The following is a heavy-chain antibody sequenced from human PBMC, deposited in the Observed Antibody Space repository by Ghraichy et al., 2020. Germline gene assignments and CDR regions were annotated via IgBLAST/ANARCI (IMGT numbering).Heavy chain of an antibody. D-gene: IGHD4-23*01. CDR3: ARGSRVVRFYYYDGMDV. CDR2: ITSSSRTI. J-gene: IGHJ6*02. Sequence: LSLTCVGSGFTFSSYSMNWVRQSPGKGLEWVSYITSSSRTIFYADSVKGRFTVSRDNAKNSLYLQMNSLRDEDTADYYCARGSRVVRFYYYDGMDVWGQGTTFTVSS. V-gene: IGHV3-48*02. CDR1: GFTFSSYS.